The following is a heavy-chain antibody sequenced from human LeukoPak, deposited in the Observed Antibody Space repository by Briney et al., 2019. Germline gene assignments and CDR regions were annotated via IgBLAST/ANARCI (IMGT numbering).Heavy chain of an antibody. V-gene: IGHV1-2*02. Sequence: ASVKVSCKASGYTFTGYYMHWVRQAPGQGLEWMGWINPNSGGTNYAQKLQGRVTMTTDTSTSTAYMELRSLRSDDTAVYYCARREMNAEYFQHWGQGTLVTVSS. CDR3: ARREMNAEYFQH. J-gene: IGHJ1*01. CDR1: GYTFTGYY. CDR2: INPNSGGT.